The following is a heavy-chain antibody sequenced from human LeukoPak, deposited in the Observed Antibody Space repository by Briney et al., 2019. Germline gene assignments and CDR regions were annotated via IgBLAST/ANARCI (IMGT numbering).Heavy chain of an antibody. D-gene: IGHD3-10*01. J-gene: IGHJ4*02. CDR1: GFTFSSYG. V-gene: IGHV3-33*01. CDR3: ARDRRGVVDY. CDR2: IWYDGSNK. Sequence: PGRSLRLSCAASGFTFSSYGMHWVRQAPGKGLEWVAVIWYDGSNKYYVDSVKGRFTISRDNSKNTLYLQMNSLRAEDTAVYYCARDRRGVVDYWGQGTLVTVSS.